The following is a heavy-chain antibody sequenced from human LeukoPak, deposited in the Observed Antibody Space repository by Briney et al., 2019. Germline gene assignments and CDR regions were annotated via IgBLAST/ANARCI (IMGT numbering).Heavy chain of an antibody. CDR3: ARVPLYYDFWSGYSNCFDP. D-gene: IGHD3-3*01. CDR2: INPNSGGT. Sequence: ASVTVSCKASGYTFTGYYMHWVRQAPGQGLEWMGWINPNSGGTNYAQKFQGRVTMTRDTSISTAYMELSRLRSDDTAVYYCARVPLYYDFWSGYSNCFDPWGQGTLVTVAS. J-gene: IGHJ5*02. CDR1: GYTFTGYY. V-gene: IGHV1-2*02.